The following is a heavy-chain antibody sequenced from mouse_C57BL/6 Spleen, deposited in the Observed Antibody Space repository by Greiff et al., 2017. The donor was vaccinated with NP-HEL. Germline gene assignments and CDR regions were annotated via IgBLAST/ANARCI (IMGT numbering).Heavy chain of an antibody. V-gene: IGHV1-18*01. CDR2: INPNNGGT. Sequence: EVMLVESGPELVKPGASVKIPCKASGYTFTDYNMDWVKQSHGKSLEWIGDINPNNGGTIYNQKFKGKATLTVDKSSSTAYMELRSLTSEDTAVYYCAREKAYYSKEFAYWGQGTLVTVSA. CDR3: AREKAYYSKEFAY. D-gene: IGHD2-5*01. J-gene: IGHJ3*01. CDR1: GYTFTDYN.